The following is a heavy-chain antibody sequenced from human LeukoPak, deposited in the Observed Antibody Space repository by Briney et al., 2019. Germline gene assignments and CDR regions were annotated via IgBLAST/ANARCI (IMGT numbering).Heavy chain of an antibody. CDR1: GFTFSSYG. CDR3: ARRLGRYETLDY. V-gene: IGHV3-33*01. J-gene: IGHJ4*02. D-gene: IGHD1-26*01. Sequence: PGRSLRLSCSASGFTFSSYGMHWVRQAPGKGLVWVAFIRYDGSDKYYAGSVKCRFPIPRDNSKNTLYLQMNSLRAEHTAVYYCARRLGRYETLDYWGEGALVTVSS. CDR2: IRYDGSDK.